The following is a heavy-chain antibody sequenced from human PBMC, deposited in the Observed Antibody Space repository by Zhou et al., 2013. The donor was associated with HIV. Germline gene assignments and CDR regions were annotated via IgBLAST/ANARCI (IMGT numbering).Heavy chain of an antibody. CDR1: GYTFSMYY. J-gene: IGHJ4*02. CDR3: ARVGGVGAQVFDY. D-gene: IGHD3-16*01. V-gene: IGHV1-46*01. CDR2: INPSGGST. Sequence: QVQLVQSGGEVRKPGASVKVSCKASGYTFSMYYMHWVRQAPGQGLEWMGIINPSGGSTSYAQKFQGRVTITTDESTSTAYMELSSLRSEDTAVYYCARVGGVGAQVFDYWGQGTLVTVSS.